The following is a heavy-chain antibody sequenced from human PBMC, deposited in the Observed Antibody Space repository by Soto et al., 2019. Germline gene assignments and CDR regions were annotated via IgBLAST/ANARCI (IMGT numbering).Heavy chain of an antibody. Sequence: EVQLVESGGGLVQPGGSLRLSCAASGFTVSSNYMSWVRQAPGKGLEWVSVIYSGGSTNYADSVKGRFTISRHNSKNTLYLQMNSLRAEDTAVYYCARDVWFGLYGMDVWGQGTTVTVSS. CDR1: GFTVSSNY. V-gene: IGHV3-53*04. CDR3: ARDVWFGLYGMDV. D-gene: IGHD3-10*01. J-gene: IGHJ6*02. CDR2: IYSGGST.